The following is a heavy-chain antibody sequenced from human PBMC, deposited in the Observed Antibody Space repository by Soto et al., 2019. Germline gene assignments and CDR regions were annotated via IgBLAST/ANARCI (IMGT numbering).Heavy chain of an antibody. D-gene: IGHD3-16*01. CDR3: ARHNGPLYVGYYYDMDV. Sequence: PSETLSLTCTVSGGSISSSSYYWGWIRQPPGKGLEWIGSIYYSGYTYYKPSLKSRVTISVDTSKNQFSLKQSSVTAADTAVYYCARHNGPLYVGYYYDMDVWGQGTTVTVSS. CDR2: IYYSGYT. V-gene: IGHV4-39*01. J-gene: IGHJ6*02. CDR1: GGSISSSSYY.